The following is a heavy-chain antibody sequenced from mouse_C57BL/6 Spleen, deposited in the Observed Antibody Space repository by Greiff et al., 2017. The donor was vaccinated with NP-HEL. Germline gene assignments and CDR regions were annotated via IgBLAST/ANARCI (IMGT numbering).Heavy chain of an antibody. CDR2: IYPGNGDT. CDR1: GYTFTSYN. V-gene: IGHV1-12*01. CDR3: AKDYYGSSYDY. Sequence: ESGAELVRPGASVKMSCKASGYTFTSYNMHWVKQTPRQGLEWIGAIYPGNGDTSYNQKFKGKATLTVDKSSSTAYMQLSSLTSEDSAVYYCAKDYYGSSYDYWGQGTTLTVSS. D-gene: IGHD1-1*01. J-gene: IGHJ2*01.